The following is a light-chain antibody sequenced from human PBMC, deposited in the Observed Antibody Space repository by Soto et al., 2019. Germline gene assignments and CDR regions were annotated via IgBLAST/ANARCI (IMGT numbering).Light chain of an antibody. J-gene: IGKJ1*01. V-gene: IGKV3-20*01. CDR1: QNISTTF. Sequence: EIVLTQSPDTLSLSPGERATLYCRASQNISTTFVAWYQQKPGQAPRLLIYDTSRRATGIPDRFRGSGSGTDFTLTITSMEPEDFAMFYCQQYSYSPQTFGQGTKVDIK. CDR2: DTS. CDR3: QQYSYSPQT.